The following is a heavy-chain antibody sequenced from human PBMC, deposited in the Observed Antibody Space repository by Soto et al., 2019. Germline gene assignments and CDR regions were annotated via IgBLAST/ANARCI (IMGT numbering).Heavy chain of an antibody. CDR3: ANVIFDWLFIGYKDV. D-gene: IGHD3-9*01. CDR1: GFTFSSYA. CDR2: ISGSGGST. V-gene: IGHV3-23*01. Sequence: EVQLLESGGGLVQPGGSLRLSCAASGFTFSSYAMSWVRQAPGKGLEWVSAISGSGGSTYYADSVKGRFTISRDNSKNTLYLQMNSLRAEDTAVYYCANVIFDWLFIGYKDVWGKGTTVTVSS. J-gene: IGHJ6*03.